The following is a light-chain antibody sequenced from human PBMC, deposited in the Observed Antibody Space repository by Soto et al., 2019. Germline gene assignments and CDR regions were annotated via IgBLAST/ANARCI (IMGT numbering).Light chain of an antibody. J-gene: IGKJ3*01. CDR3: QNYNSAPFT. V-gene: IGKV1-27*01. Sequence: DIQMTQSPSSLSASVGDRVTITCRASQGISKYLAWYQQKPGKVPKLLMYAASTLQSGVPSRFSGSGSGTDFTLTISSLQPEDVATYYCQNYNSAPFTCGPGTKVDI. CDR1: QGISKY. CDR2: AAS.